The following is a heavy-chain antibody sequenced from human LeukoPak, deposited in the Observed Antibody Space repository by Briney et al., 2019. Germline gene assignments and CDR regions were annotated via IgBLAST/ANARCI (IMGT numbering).Heavy chain of an antibody. Sequence: GESLKISCAASGFTFSSYEMNWVRQAPGKGLEWVSYISSSGSTIYYADSVKGRFTISRDNAKNSLYLQMNSLRAEDTAVYYCARVLGYYDSSGTLDYWGQGTLVTVSS. D-gene: IGHD3-22*01. J-gene: IGHJ4*02. CDR3: ARVLGYYDSSGTLDY. CDR2: ISSSGSTI. V-gene: IGHV3-48*03. CDR1: GFTFSSYE.